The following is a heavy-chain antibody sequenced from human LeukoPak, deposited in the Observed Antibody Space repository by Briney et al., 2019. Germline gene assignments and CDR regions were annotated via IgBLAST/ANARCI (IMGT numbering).Heavy chain of an antibody. Sequence: GGSLRLSCVASGFTFNFYGMHWVRQAPGKGLEWVAVISYDGSNKYYADSVKGRFTISRDNSKNTLYLQMNSLRAEDTAVYYCAKLAVAGTAIDYWGQGTLVTVSS. D-gene: IGHD6-19*01. CDR1: GFTFNFYG. V-gene: IGHV3-30*18. CDR2: ISYDGSNK. CDR3: AKLAVAGTAIDY. J-gene: IGHJ4*02.